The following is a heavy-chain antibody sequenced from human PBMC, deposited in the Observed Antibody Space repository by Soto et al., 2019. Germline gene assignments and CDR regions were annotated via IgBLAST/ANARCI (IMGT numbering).Heavy chain of an antibody. CDR1: GGSFSGYY. Sequence: QVQLQQWGAGLLKPSETLSLTCAVYGGSFSGYYWSWIRQPPGKGLEWIGEINHSGSTNYNPSLKSRVTISVDTSKNQFSLKLSSVTAADTAVYYCAKGRRVVVVPAATEHDCFDYWGQGTLVTVSS. CDR3: AKGRRVVVVPAATEHDCFDY. CDR2: INHSGST. V-gene: IGHV4-34*01. J-gene: IGHJ4*02. D-gene: IGHD2-2*01.